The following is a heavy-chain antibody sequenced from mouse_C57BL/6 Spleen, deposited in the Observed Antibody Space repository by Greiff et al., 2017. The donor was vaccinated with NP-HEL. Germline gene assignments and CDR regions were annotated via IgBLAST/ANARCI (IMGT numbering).Heavy chain of an antibody. CDR1: GYAFSSYW. J-gene: IGHJ3*01. CDR3: AGYYGSSPAWFAY. D-gene: IGHD1-1*01. Sequence: LQQSGASVKISCKASGYAFSSYWMNWVKQRPGKGLEWIGPIYPGDGDTNYNGKFKGKATLTADKSSSTAYMQLSSLTSEDSAVYFCAGYYGSSPAWFAYWGQGTLVTVSA. CDR2: IYPGDGDT. V-gene: IGHV1-80*01.